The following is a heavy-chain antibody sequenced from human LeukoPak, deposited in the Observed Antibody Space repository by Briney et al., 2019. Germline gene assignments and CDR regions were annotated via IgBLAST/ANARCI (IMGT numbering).Heavy chain of an antibody. V-gene: IGHV4-34*01. CDR1: GGSFSGYY. CDR2: INHSGST. J-gene: IGHJ4*02. Sequence: SETLSLTCAVYGGSFSGYYWSWIRQPPGKGLEWIGEINHSGSTNYNPSLKSRVTISVDTSKNQFSLKLSSVTAADTAVYYCAGTLLTYYDILTGYSRFDYWGQGTLVTVSS. D-gene: IGHD3-9*01. CDR3: AGTLLTYYDILTGYSRFDY.